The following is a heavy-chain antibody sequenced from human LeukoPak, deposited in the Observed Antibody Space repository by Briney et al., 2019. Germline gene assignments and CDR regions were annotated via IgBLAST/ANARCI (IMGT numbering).Heavy chain of an antibody. J-gene: IGHJ4*02. CDR3: ARLDYYDGSGYSGGAIFDY. D-gene: IGHD3-22*01. Sequence: SETLSLTCTVSGGSISSSSYYWGWIRQPPGKGLEWIGSIYHRGSTYNNPSLKSRVITSVDTSKNQFSLKLSSVTAADTAVYYCARLDYYDGSGYSGGAIFDYWGQGTLVTVSS. V-gene: IGHV4-39*07. CDR2: IYHRGST. CDR1: GGSISSSSYY.